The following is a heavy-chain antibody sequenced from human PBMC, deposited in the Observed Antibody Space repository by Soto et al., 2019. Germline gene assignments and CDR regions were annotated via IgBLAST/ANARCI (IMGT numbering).Heavy chain of an antibody. CDR1: GDSVSSNSAA. J-gene: IGHJ3*02. Sequence: PSQTLSLTCAISGDSVSSNSAAWNWFRQSPSRGLEWLGRTYYRSKWYNDYAVSVKSRITINPDTSKNQFSLQLNSVTPEDTAVYYCARVWGTKYYYDSSGYKGAFDIWGQGTMVTVSS. CDR3: ARVWGTKYYYDSSGYKGAFDI. D-gene: IGHD3-22*01. CDR2: TYYRSKWYN. V-gene: IGHV6-1*01.